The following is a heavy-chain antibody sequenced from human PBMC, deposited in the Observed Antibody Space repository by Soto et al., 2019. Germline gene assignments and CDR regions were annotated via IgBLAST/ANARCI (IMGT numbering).Heavy chain of an antibody. J-gene: IGHJ5*02. Sequence: SQTLSLTCAISGDSVSSNSAAWNWIRQSPSRGLEWLGRTYYRSKWYNDYAVSVKSRITINPDTYKNQFTLQLNSVTPEDTAVYYCARDPLSYCSSTSCYTRGWFDPWGQGTLVTV. CDR3: ARDPLSYCSSTSCYTRGWFDP. CDR1: GDSVSSNSAA. CDR2: TYYRSKWYN. D-gene: IGHD2-2*02. V-gene: IGHV6-1*01.